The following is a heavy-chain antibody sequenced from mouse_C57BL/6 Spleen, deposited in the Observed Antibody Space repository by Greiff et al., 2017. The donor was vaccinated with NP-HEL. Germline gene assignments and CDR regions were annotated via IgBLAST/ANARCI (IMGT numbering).Heavy chain of an antibody. V-gene: IGHV5-4*01. CDR1: GFTFSSYA. CDR2: ISDGGSYT. J-gene: IGHJ1*03. CDR3: ARDIYYGSVRYWYFDV. D-gene: IGHD1-1*01. Sequence: EVKLMESGGGLVKPGGSLKLSCAASGFTFSSYAMSWVRQTPEKRLEWVATISDGGSYTYYPDNVKGRFTISRDNAKNNLYLQMSHLKSEDTAMYYCARDIYYGSVRYWYFDVWGTGTTVTVSS.